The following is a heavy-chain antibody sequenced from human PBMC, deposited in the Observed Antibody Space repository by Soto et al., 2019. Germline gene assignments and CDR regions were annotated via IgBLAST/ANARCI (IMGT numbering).Heavy chain of an antibody. D-gene: IGHD6-6*01. CDR3: AKDLSTPTVAARPSFDY. CDR1: GFTFSSYA. Sequence: EVQLLESGGGLVQPGGSLRLSCAASGFTFSSYAMSWVRQAPGKGLEWVSAISGSGGSTYYADSVKGRFTISSDNSKNTLDLQMNSLRAEDTAVYYCAKDLSTPTVAARPSFDYWGQGTLVTVSS. J-gene: IGHJ4*02. V-gene: IGHV3-23*01. CDR2: ISGSGGST.